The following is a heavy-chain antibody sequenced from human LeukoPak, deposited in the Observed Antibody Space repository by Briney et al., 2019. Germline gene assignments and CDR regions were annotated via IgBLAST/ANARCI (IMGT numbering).Heavy chain of an antibody. D-gene: IGHD6-19*01. Sequence: ASVKVSCKASGYTFTSYYMHWVRQAPGQGLEWMGIINPSGGSTSYAQKFQGRVTMTRDMSTSTVYMELSRLRFDDTALYYCARIITDYRSGWYYFDYWGQGILVTVSS. CDR2: INPSGGST. J-gene: IGHJ4*02. CDR3: ARIITDYRSGWYYFDY. V-gene: IGHV1-46*01. CDR1: GYTFTSYY.